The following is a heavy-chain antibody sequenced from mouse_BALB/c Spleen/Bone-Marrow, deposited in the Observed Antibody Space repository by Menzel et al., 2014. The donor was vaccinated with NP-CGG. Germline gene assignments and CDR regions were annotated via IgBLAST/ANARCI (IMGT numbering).Heavy chain of an antibody. D-gene: IGHD2-4*01. V-gene: IGHV5-9-3*01. CDR2: ISSSGSYT. Sequence: EVQRVESGGGLAKPGGSLQLSCAASGFTFSTYAMSWVRQTPEKRLEWVATISSSGSYTYYPDSVKGRFTISRDNAKNTLYLQMSSLRSEDTAMFYCSRLRMITTYFDVWGAVTTVTVSS. J-gene: IGHJ1*01. CDR3: SRLRMITTYFDV. CDR1: GFTFSTYA.